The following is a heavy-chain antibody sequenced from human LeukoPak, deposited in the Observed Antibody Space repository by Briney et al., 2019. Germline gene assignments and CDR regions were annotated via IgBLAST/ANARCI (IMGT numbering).Heavy chain of an antibody. CDR3: ASGWNDAFDI. CDR1: GYSISSGYY. J-gene: IGHJ3*02. D-gene: IGHD6-19*01. CDR2: IYHSGST. V-gene: IGHV4-38-2*02. Sequence: PSETLSLTCTVSGYSISSGYYWGWIRQPPGKGLEWIGSIYHSGSTYYNPSLKSRVTISVDTSKNQFSLKLTSVTAADTAVYYCASGWNDAFDIWGQGTMVTVSS.